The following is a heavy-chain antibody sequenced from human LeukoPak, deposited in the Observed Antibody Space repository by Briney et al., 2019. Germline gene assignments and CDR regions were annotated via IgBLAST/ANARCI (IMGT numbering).Heavy chain of an antibody. Sequence: SETLSLTCSVSGGSISSGSYYWSWIRQPAGKGLEWIGRIYTSGSTNYNPSLKSRVTISADTSKNQFSLNLNSETAADTAVYYCARITAAGTGFDPWGQGTLVTVSS. CDR1: GGSISSGSYY. V-gene: IGHV4-61*02. CDR3: ARITAAGTGFDP. D-gene: IGHD6-13*01. J-gene: IGHJ5*02. CDR2: IYTSGST.